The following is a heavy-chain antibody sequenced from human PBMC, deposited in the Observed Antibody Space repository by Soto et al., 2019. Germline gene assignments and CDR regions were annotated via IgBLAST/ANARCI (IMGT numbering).Heavy chain of an antibody. J-gene: IGHJ4*02. V-gene: IGHV5-51*01. CDR3: ARQGTTYGPDY. CDR1: GYIFTSYW. CDR2: IYPVDSDT. Sequence: GESLKISCTASGYIFTSYWIGWVRQMPGKGLEWMGIIYPVDSDTRYSPSFQGQVTISADKSINTAYLQWSSLEASDTAMYYCARQGTTYGPDYWGQGTLVTVSS. D-gene: IGHD3-10*01.